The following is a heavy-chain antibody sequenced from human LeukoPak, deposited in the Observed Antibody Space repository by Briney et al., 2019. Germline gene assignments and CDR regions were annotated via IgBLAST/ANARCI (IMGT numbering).Heavy chain of an antibody. Sequence: ASVKVSRKASRYAFSASGISWVRQAPGQGLEWMGWISNYNGQTKYSQKFQGRVTVTTDTSTSTAYMELTRLTSDDTAVYYCARDKDLGAVAGTFDYWGQGTLVTVSS. J-gene: IGHJ4*02. CDR2: ISNYNGQT. CDR3: ARDKDLGAVAGTFDY. V-gene: IGHV1-18*01. CDR1: RYAFSASG. D-gene: IGHD6-19*01.